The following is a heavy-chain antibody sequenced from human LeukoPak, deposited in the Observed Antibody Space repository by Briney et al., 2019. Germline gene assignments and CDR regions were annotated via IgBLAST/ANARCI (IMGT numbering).Heavy chain of an antibody. CDR2: IYYSGST. CDR3: ARHARIQLWLRKNVGFDP. D-gene: IGHD5-18*01. J-gene: IGHJ5*02. CDR1: GGSISSSSYY. Sequence: SETLSLTCTVSGGSISSSSYYWGWIRQPPGKGLEWIGSIYYSGSTYYNPSLKSRVTISVDTSKNQFSLKLSSVTAADTAVYYCARHARIQLWLRKNVGFDPWGQGTLVTVSS. V-gene: IGHV4-39*01.